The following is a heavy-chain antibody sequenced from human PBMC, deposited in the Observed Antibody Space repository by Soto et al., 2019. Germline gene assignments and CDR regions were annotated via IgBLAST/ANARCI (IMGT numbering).Heavy chain of an antibody. Sequence: QLQLQESGSGLVKPSQTLSLTCAVSGGSISSGGYSWSWIRQPPGKGLEWIGYIYHSGSTYYNPSHKSRVTISVDRSKNQFSLKLSSVTAADTAVYYCAREGYSGYDSPGYFDYWGQGTLVTVSS. CDR1: GGSISSGGYS. CDR2: IYHSGST. J-gene: IGHJ4*02. CDR3: AREGYSGYDSPGYFDY. V-gene: IGHV4-30-2*01. D-gene: IGHD5-12*01.